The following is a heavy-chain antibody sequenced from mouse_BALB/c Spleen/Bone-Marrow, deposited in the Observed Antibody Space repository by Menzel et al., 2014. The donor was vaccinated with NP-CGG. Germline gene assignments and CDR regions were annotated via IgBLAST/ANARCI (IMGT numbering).Heavy chain of an antibody. CDR3: VRSFFYYPFFDY. V-gene: IGHV14-3*02. CDR2: IDPANGNT. CDR1: GFNIKDTY. Sequence: VQLQQSGAELVKPGASVKLSCTASGFNIKDTYMHWVKQRPEQGLEWIGRIDPANGNTKYDPKFQGKATVTADTSSNTAYLQLSSLTSEDTAVYYCVRSFFYYPFFDYWGQGTTLTVSS. D-gene: IGHD2-1*01. J-gene: IGHJ2*01.